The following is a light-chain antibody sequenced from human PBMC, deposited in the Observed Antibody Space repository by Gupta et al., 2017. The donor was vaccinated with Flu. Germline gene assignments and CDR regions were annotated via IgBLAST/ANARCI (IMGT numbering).Light chain of an antibody. Sequence: SGLTQLASLSGSPGQSITISCTSANTDISVSDLFSWYQQYPGKAPQVIIYDDDRRASGISSRFSASKSGHTASLTISGLQSEDEADYYCCSYATGDTWVFGGGTKVTVL. V-gene: IGLV2-23*01. CDR3: CSYATGDTWV. CDR2: DDD. CDR1: NTDISVSDL. J-gene: IGLJ3*02.